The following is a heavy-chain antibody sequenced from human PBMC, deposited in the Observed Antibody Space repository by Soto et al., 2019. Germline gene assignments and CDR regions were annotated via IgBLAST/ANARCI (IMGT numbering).Heavy chain of an antibody. D-gene: IGHD2-15*01. CDR2: ILPIMGSV. CDR3: ARIPRYSYPTSDPLDN. V-gene: IGHV1-69*01. Sequence: QVHLVQSGSEVKKPGSSVTVYCKASGGTFNTYTFSWVRQAPGQGLEWMGSILPIMGSVNYAHDFRGRLSITADPSTTTAYMELTSLTSHDTAIYYCARIPRYSYPTSDPLDNWGQGTLVTVSS. J-gene: IGHJ4*02. CDR1: GGTFNTYT.